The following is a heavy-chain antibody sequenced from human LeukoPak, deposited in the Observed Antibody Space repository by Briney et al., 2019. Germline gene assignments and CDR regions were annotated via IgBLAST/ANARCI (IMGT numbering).Heavy chain of an antibody. Sequence: GGSLRLSCTASKFTLSIYWMSWVRQAPGKGLEWVSVISGSGSNTYYADSVKGRFSISRDNSKNTLYLQMNNLRAEDTAVYYCAREASILDYWGQGALVTVSS. V-gene: IGHV3-23*01. CDR3: AREASILDY. J-gene: IGHJ4*02. CDR1: KFTLSIYW. CDR2: ISGSGSNT.